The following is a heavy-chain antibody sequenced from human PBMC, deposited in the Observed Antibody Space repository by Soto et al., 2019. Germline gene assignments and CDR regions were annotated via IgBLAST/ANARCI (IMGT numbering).Heavy chain of an antibody. CDR1: GFTFSGYW. Sequence: GGSLRLSCAASGFTFSGYWMGWVRQAPGKGLEWVASIMKDGGEKKYVDSVRGRFTISRDNVQNSLFLQMDSLRVEDTAVYYCTRAAIRGELLDYWGQGTQVTVSS. D-gene: IGHD1-26*01. J-gene: IGHJ4*02. V-gene: IGHV3-7*01. CDR3: TRAAIRGELLDY. CDR2: IMKDGGEK.